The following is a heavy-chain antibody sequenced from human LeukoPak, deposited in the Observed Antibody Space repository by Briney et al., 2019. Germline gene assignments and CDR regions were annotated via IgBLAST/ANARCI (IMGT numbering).Heavy chain of an antibody. D-gene: IGHD2-15*01. CDR1: GGSISSSSYY. J-gene: IGHJ6*02. V-gene: IGHV4-39*07. Sequence: SETLSLTCTVSGGSISSSSYYWGWIRQPPGKGLEWIGSIYYSGSTYYNPSLKSRVTISVDTSKNQFSLKLSSVTAADTAVYYCVRGSQVGYCSGGSCHYYYYGMDVWGQGTTVTVSS. CDR3: VRGSQVGYCSGGSCHYYYYGMDV. CDR2: IYYSGST.